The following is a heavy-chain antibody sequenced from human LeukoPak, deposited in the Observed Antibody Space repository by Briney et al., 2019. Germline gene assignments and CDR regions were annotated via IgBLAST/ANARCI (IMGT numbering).Heavy chain of an antibody. D-gene: IGHD2-15*01. J-gene: IGHJ3*02. Sequence: SGGSLRLSCAASGFIVSSNYMTWVRQAPGKGLEWVSVIYSGGSTYYADSVKGRFTISRDNSKNTLYLQMNSLRAEDTAVYYCAKLLREDAFDIWGQGTMVTVSS. CDR1: GFIVSSNY. CDR3: AKLLREDAFDI. CDR2: IYSGGST. V-gene: IGHV3-66*01.